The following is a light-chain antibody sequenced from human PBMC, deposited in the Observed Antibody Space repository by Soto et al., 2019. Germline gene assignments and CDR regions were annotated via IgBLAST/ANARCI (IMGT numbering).Light chain of an antibody. CDR2: GAS. CDR1: HSVIPNY. Sequence: SPSTLSVNPGERATLPCRASHSVIPNYLAWHQQKPGQTPRLLVSGASSRATGIPDRFSGSGSGTDFTLTISRLEPEDFAVYYCQQHGTSPITFGQGARLEIK. J-gene: IGKJ5*01. CDR3: QQHGTSPIT. V-gene: IGKV3-20*01.